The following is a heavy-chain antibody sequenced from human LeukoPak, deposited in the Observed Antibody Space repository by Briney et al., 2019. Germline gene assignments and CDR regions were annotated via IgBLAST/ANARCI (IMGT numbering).Heavy chain of an antibody. CDR2: IFHSGSA. V-gene: IGHV4-38-2*01. CDR1: GYSISCGYY. D-gene: IGHD3-10*01. Sequence: SETLSLTCAVSGYSISCGYYWGWIRQPPGKGLEWIGSIFHSGSAYYNPSLKSRVNMSVHTSKNQISLKLSSVTAADTAGYYCARASGSYGSGSYYYYGMDVWGKGTTVTVSS. CDR3: ARASGSYGSGSYYYYGMDV. J-gene: IGHJ6*04.